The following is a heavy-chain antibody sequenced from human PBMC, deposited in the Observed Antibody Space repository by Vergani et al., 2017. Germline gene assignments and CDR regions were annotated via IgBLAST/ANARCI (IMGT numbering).Heavy chain of an antibody. V-gene: IGHV1-69-2*01. CDR1: GYTFTDYY. D-gene: IGHD3-3*02. J-gene: IGHJ4*02. CDR3: ATDRGRIFGGVIIGFDY. CDR2: VDPEDGET. Sequence: EVQLVQSGAEVKKPGATVKISCKVSGYTFTDYYMHWVQQAPGKGLEWMGLVDPEDGETIYAEKFQGRVTITADTSTDTAYMELSSLRSEDTAVYYCATDRGRIFGGVIIGFDYWGQGTLVTVSS.